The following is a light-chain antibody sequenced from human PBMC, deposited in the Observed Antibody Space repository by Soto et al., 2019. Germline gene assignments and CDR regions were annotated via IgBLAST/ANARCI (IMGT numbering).Light chain of an antibody. CDR2: DIS. CDR3: QQYENLPYT. CDR1: QVISNY. J-gene: IGKJ2*01. Sequence: DIQMTQSASSLSASVGDRVTITCQASQVISNYLNWCQQKPGKAPKLLIYDISTLEIGVPSRFSGSGSGTDFTFTITGLQPEDIATYYCQQYENLPYTFGQGTKLEI. V-gene: IGKV1-33*01.